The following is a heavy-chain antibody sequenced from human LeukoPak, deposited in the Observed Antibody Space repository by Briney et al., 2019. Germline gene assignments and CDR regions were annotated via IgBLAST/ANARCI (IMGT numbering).Heavy chain of an antibody. Sequence: SETLSLTCTVSGGSISSYYWSWIRQPPGKGLEWIGHIYNSGSTNYNPSLKSRVTISVDTSKNQFSLKLSSLTAADTAVYYCARHRDDILTANHPEIFDYWGQGNLVTVSS. CDR2: IYNSGST. V-gene: IGHV4-59*08. J-gene: IGHJ4*02. CDR3: ARHRDDILTANHPEIFDY. CDR1: GGSISSYY. D-gene: IGHD3-9*01.